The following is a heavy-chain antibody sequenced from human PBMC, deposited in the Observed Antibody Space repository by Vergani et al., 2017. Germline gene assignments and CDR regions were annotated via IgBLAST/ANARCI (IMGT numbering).Heavy chain of an antibody. CDR3: ARESYGSSSGYYMDV. D-gene: IGHD6-13*01. Sequence: EVQLLESGGGLVQPGGSLRLSCEASGFSFPGYAMSWVRQAPGKGLEWVSSVSGSSATPYYADSVKGRFTISRDNAKNSLYLQMNSLRAEDTAVYYCARESYGSSSGYYMDVWGKGTTVTVSS. V-gene: IGHV3-23*01. J-gene: IGHJ6*03. CDR1: GFSFPGYA. CDR2: VSGSSATP.